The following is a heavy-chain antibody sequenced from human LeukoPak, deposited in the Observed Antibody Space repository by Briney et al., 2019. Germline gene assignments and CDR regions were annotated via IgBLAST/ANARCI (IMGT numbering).Heavy chain of an antibody. CDR1: GYTFTGYY. V-gene: IGHV1-2*02. CDR3: ARDPITMVRGVMPDY. CDR2: INPNSGGT. D-gene: IGHD3-10*01. J-gene: IGHJ4*02. Sequence: GASVKVSCKASGYTFTGYYMHWVRQAPGQGLEWMGWINPNSGGTNYAQKFQGRATMTRDTSISTAYMELSRLRSDDTAVYYCARDPITMVRGVMPDYWGQGTLVTVSS.